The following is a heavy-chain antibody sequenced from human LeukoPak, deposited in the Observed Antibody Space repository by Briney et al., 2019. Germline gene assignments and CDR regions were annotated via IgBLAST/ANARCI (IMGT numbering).Heavy chain of an antibody. V-gene: IGHV3-23*01. Sequence: PGGSLRLSCAASGFTVSAYAMAWVRQAPGKGLEWVSTIYDGNTYYADSVKGRFAISTDNSKNTLYLQINSLRVEDTAVYFCAARKVRGVWFYLDYWGQGTLVTVSS. CDR1: GFTVSAYA. CDR2: IYDGNT. D-gene: IGHD3-10*01. J-gene: IGHJ4*02. CDR3: AARKVRGVWFYLDY.